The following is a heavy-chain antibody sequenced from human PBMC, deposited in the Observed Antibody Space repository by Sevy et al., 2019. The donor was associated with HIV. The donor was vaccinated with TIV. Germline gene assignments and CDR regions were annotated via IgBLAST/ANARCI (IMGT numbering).Heavy chain of an antibody. Sequence: GGSLRLSCAASGFTFSSYSMNWVRQAPGKGLEWVSYISSSSSTIYYADSVKGRFTISIDNAKNSLYLQMNSLRAEDTAVYYCARVFYRNWFDPWGQGTLVTVSS. CDR3: ARVFYRNWFDP. D-gene: IGHD1-26*01. V-gene: IGHV3-48*01. J-gene: IGHJ5*02. CDR1: GFTFSSYS. CDR2: ISSSSSTI.